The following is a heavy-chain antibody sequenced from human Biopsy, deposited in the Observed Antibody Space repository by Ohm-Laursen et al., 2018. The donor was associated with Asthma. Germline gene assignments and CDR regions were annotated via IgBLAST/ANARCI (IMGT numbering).Heavy chain of an antibody. CDR2: IHYSGGT. Sequence: SLTLSFTSTVSGASIKTDDHYWRSLRQPPGKVLEWFGFIHYSGGTSSNPSLKGGVTKSVDTSKNQFSLKLSAVTTADTSVYYLAGAAVAASANWFDPWGQGTLVTVSS. V-gene: IGHV4-30-4*01. D-gene: IGHD6-19*01. J-gene: IGHJ5*02. CDR3: AGAAVAASANWFDP. CDR1: GASIKTDDHY.